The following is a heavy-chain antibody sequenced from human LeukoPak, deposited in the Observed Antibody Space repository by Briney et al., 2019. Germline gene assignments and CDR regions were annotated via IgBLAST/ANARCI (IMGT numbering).Heavy chain of an antibody. CDR2: INHGGST. J-gene: IGHJ4*02. CDR1: GGSFSGYY. D-gene: IGHD3-3*01. Sequence: SETLSLTCAVYGGSFSGYYWSWIRQPPGKGLEWIGEINHGGSTNYNPSLKSRVTISVDTSKTQFSLKLSSVTAADTAVYYCARGYYDFWSGYYPLDYWGQGTLVTVSS. CDR3: ARGYYDFWSGYYPLDY. V-gene: IGHV4-34*01.